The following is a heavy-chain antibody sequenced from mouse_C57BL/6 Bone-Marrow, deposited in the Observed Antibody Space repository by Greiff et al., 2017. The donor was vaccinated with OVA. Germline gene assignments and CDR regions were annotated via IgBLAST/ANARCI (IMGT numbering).Heavy chain of an antibody. CDR2: IYPGDGDT. D-gene: IGHD1-1*01. CDR3: ARYGYYGSSWGDY. V-gene: IGHV1-80*01. J-gene: IGHJ2*01. CDR1: GYAFSSYW. Sequence: VQRVESGAELVKPGASVKISCKASGYAFSSYWMNWVKQRPGKGLEWIGQIYPGDGDTNYNGKFKGKATLTADKSSSTAYMQLSSLTSEDSAVYFCARYGYYGSSWGDYWGQGTTLTVSS.